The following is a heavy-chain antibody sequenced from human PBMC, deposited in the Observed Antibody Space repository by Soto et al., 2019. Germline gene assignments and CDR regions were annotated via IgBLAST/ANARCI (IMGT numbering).Heavy chain of an antibody. D-gene: IGHD6-6*01. V-gene: IGHV5-51*01. CDR1: GYSFTSYW. Sequence: GESLKISCKGFGYSFTSYWIGWVRQMPGKGLEWMGIIYPGDSDTRYSPSFQGQVTISADKSISTAYLQWSSLKASDTAMYYCARQGGSSSSGGLFDYWGQGTLVTVSS. CDR3: ARQGGSSSSGGLFDY. J-gene: IGHJ4*02. CDR2: IYPGDSDT.